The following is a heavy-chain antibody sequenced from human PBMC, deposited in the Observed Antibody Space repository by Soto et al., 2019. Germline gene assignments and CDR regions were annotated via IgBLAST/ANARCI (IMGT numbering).Heavy chain of an antibody. Sequence: TLSLTCAVYGGSFSGYYWSWIRQPPGKGLEWIGEINHSGSTNYNPSLKSRVTISVDTSKNQFSLKLSSVTAADTAVYYCARAPAPWNYVRYYFDYWGQGTLVTVSS. V-gene: IGHV4-34*01. CDR2: INHSGST. CDR3: ARAPAPWNYVRYYFDY. CDR1: GGSFSGYY. J-gene: IGHJ4*02. D-gene: IGHD1-7*01.